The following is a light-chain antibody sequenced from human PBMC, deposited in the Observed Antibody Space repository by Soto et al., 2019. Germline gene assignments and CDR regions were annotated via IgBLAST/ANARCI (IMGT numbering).Light chain of an antibody. CDR1: SSDVGAYNY. V-gene: IGLV2-14*03. Sequence: QSALTQPVSVSGSPGQSITISCTGTSSDVGAYNYVSWYQQHPGKAPKLMIYDVTNRPSGVSNRFSGSKSGYTASLTISGLQAEDEADYYCSSYTTSSTYVFGTGTKLTVL. CDR3: SSYTTSSTYV. CDR2: DVT. J-gene: IGLJ1*01.